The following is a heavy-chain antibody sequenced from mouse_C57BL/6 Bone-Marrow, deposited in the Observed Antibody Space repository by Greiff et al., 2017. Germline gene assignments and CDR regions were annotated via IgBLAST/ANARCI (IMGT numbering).Heavy chain of an antibody. CDR3: ASLTEYAMDY. CDR2: INPGSGGT. V-gene: IGHV1-54*01. Sequence: QVQLQQSGAELVRPGTSVKVSCKASGYAFTNYLIEWVKQRPGQGLEWIGVINPGSGGTNYNEKFKGKATLTADKSSSTAYMQLSSLTSEDSAVYCCASLTEYAMDYWGQGTSVTVSS. CDR1: GYAFTNYL. D-gene: IGHD4-1*01. J-gene: IGHJ4*01.